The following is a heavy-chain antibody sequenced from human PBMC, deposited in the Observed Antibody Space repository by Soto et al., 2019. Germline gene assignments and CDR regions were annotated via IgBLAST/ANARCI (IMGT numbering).Heavy chain of an antibody. CDR2: ISGSGGST. D-gene: IGHD4-4*01. V-gene: IGHV3-23*01. Sequence: HPGGSLRLSCAASGFTFSSYAMSWVRQAPGKGLEWVSAISGSGGSTYYADSVKGRFTISRGNSKNTLYLQMNSLRAEDTAVYYCAKDGPLATVTTGDAFDIWGQGAMVTVSS. CDR1: GFTFSSYA. CDR3: AKDGPLATVTTGDAFDI. J-gene: IGHJ3*02.